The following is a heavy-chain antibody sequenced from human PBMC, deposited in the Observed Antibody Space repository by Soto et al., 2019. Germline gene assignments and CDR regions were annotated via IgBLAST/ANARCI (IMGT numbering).Heavy chain of an antibody. CDR3: ARTKAVAAKTHYYFDY. J-gene: IGHJ4*02. CDR2: IRYDGTNK. Sequence: QVQLVESGGGVVQPGRSLRLSCAASGFTFSSYGMYWVRQAPGKGLEWVALIRYDGTNKYYADSVKGRFTISRDNSKNTLYLQMNSLRAEDTAVYFCARTKAVAAKTHYYFDYWGQGTLVTVSS. D-gene: IGHD6-19*01. V-gene: IGHV3-33*01. CDR1: GFTFSSYG.